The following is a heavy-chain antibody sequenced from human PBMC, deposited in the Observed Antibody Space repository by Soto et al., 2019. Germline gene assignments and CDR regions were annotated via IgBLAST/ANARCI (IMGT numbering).Heavy chain of an antibody. V-gene: IGHV3-30*18. CDR1: GFTFSSYA. D-gene: IGHD4-17*01. J-gene: IGHJ5*02. Sequence: QVQLVESGGGVVQPGTSLRLSCAASGFTFSSYAMHWVRQAPGKGLEWVAIIIYDGSNEHYGDSVKGRFTISRDNSKKPLDLQMNSLRAQDTAVYYCAKEPRDYGDYAYVVPWGQGAPVSVSS. CDR2: IIYDGSNE. CDR3: AKEPRDYGDYAYVVP.